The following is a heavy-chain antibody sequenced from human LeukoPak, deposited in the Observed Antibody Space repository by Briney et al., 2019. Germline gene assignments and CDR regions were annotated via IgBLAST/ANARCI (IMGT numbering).Heavy chain of an antibody. CDR2: ISSSSSTI. D-gene: IGHD3-22*01. CDR1: GFTFSSYS. Sequence: GGSLRLSCAASGFTFSSYSMNWVRQAPGKGLEWVSYISSSSSTIYYADSVKGRFSISRDSSSNTLYLQMNSLRGEDTAVYYCAKEIWVYNWKYDSSGSGINYWGQGTLVTVSS. CDR3: AKEIWVYNWKYDSSGSGINY. V-gene: IGHV3-48*01. J-gene: IGHJ4*02.